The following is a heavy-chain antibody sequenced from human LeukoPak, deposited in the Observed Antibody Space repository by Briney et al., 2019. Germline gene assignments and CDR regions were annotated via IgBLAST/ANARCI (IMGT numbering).Heavy chain of an antibody. V-gene: IGHV4-34*01. CDR3: AGGGYDILTGYYQNYYFDY. Sequence: ASETLSLTCAVYGGSFSGYYWSWIRQPPGKGLEWIGEINHSGSTNYNPSLKSRVTISVDTSKNQFSLKLSSVTAADTAVYYCAGGGYDILTGYYQNYYFDYWGQGTLVTVSS. J-gene: IGHJ4*02. D-gene: IGHD3-9*01. CDR1: GGSFSGYY. CDR2: INHSGST.